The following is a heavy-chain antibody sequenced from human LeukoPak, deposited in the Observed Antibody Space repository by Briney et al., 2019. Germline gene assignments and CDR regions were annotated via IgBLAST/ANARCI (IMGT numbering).Heavy chain of an antibody. CDR1: GGSISSSY. V-gene: IGHV4-59*08. D-gene: IGHD2-2*01. Sequence: SETLSLTCSVSGGSISSSYWSWVRQTPGKGLEWIGYIFYGGNTKYNPSLSSRVTISIDTSKTQFSLNLRSVTAADTAVYYCARHPSAMTGFDPWGQGILVTVSS. J-gene: IGHJ5*02. CDR2: IFYGGNT. CDR3: ARHPSAMTGFDP.